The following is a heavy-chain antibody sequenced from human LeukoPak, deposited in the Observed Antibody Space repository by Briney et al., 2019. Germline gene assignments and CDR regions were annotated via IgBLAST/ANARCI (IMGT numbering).Heavy chain of an antibody. Sequence: SETLSLTCTVSGGSISSSSYYWGWIRQPPGKGLEWIGSIYYSGSTNYNPSLKSRVTISVDTSKNQFSLKLSSVTAADTAVYYCARLPWIPSWFDPWGQGTLVTVSS. CDR2: IYYSGST. D-gene: IGHD2-2*03. CDR1: GGSISSSSYY. J-gene: IGHJ5*02. CDR3: ARLPWIPSWFDP. V-gene: IGHV4-39*07.